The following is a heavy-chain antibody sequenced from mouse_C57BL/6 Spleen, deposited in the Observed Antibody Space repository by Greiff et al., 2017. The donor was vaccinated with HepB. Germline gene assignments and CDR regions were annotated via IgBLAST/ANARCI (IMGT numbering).Heavy chain of an antibody. D-gene: IGHD2-1*01. Sequence: QVHVKQPGAELVKPGASVKLSCKASGYTFTSYWMHWVKQRPGRGLEWIGRIDPNSGGTKYNEKFKSKATLTVDKPSSTAYMQLSSLTSEDSAVYYCARPSFYYGNSYYFDYWGQGTTLTVSS. V-gene: IGHV1-72*01. CDR2: IDPNSGGT. CDR1: GYTFTSYW. J-gene: IGHJ2*01. CDR3: ARPSFYYGNSYYFDY.